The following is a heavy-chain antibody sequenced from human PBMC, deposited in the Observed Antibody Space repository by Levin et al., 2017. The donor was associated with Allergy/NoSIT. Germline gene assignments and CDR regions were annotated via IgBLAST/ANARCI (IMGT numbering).Heavy chain of an antibody. CDR2: ISSASSYI. J-gene: IGHJ4*02. CDR1: GFTFSSYS. CDR3: ARGRDGYNQADY. D-gene: IGHD5-24*01. Sequence: GGSLRLSCAASGFTFSSYSMSWVRQAPGKGLEWVSSISSASSYISYADSVKGRFTISRDNAKNSLHLQMNSLRAEDTAGYYCARGRDGYNQADYWGQGTLVTVSS. V-gene: IGHV3-21*01.